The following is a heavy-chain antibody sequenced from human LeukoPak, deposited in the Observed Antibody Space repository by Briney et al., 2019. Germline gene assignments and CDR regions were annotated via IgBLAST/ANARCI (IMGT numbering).Heavy chain of an antibody. J-gene: IGHJ4*02. CDR1: GGSISSSSYY. CDR2: IYYSGST. V-gene: IGHV4-39*01. D-gene: IGHD6-6*01. Sequence: SETLSLTCTVSGGSISSSSYYWGWIRQPPGKGLEWIGSIYYSGSTYYNPSLKSRVTISVDTSKNQFPLKLSSVTAADTAVYYCARAYSSSSPFDYWGQGTLVTVSS. CDR3: ARAYSSSSPFDY.